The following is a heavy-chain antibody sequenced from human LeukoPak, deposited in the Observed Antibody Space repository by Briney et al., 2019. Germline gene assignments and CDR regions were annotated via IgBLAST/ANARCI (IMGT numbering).Heavy chain of an antibody. CDR2: IYFSGST. J-gene: IGHJ5*02. V-gene: IGHV4-61*01. Sequence: SETLSLTCTVSGGSVSSGSYDWSWIRQPPGKGLEWIGYIYFSGSTNYNPSLKSRVTISVDTSKNQFSLKLSSVTAADTAVYYCARVAPLSRRVDPWGQGTLVTVSS. CDR3: ARVAPLSRRVDP. CDR1: GGSVSSGSYD.